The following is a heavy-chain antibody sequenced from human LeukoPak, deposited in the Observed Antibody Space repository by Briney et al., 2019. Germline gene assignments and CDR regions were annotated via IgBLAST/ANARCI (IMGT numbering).Heavy chain of an antibody. V-gene: IGHV3-9*01. Sequence: PGRSLRLSCAASGFTFDDYAMHWVRQAPGKGLEWVSGISWNSGSIGYADSVKGRFTISRDNAKNSLYLQMNSLRAEDTALYYCVKDSSSSDHQQFDYCGQGTLVTASS. CDR2: ISWNSGSI. J-gene: IGHJ4*02. D-gene: IGHD6-6*01. CDR1: GFTFDDYA. CDR3: VKDSSSSDHQQFDY.